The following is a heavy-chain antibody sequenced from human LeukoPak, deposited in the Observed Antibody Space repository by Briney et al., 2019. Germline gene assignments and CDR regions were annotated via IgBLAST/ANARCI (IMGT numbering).Heavy chain of an antibody. J-gene: IGHJ4*02. CDR2: IYSSGNT. CDR3: ARSTMVRGRPFAY. CDR1: GASISSSNYY. Sequence: SETLSLTCAVSGASISSSNYYWGWVRQSPGKGLEWIGNIYSSGNTYYNASLKSRVTMYIDTSKNQFSLKLSSVTAADTAMYYCARSTMVRGRPFAYWGQGTLVTVSS. V-gene: IGHV4-39*01. D-gene: IGHD3-10*01.